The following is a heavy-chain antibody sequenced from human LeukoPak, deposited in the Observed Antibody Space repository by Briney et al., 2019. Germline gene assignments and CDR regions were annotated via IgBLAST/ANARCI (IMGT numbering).Heavy chain of an antibody. J-gene: IGHJ4*02. V-gene: IGHV4-34*01. CDR1: DASFSGYY. CDR3: SRGGDASKAGKY. Sequence: SETLSLTCAIYDASFSGYYWGWIRQPPGKGLEWIGEIHPSGSPSYNPSLESRTIISVNASKNQSSLILNSVTAADTALYFCSRGGDASKAGKYWGQGALVTVSS. D-gene: IGHD3-10*01. CDR2: IHPSGSP.